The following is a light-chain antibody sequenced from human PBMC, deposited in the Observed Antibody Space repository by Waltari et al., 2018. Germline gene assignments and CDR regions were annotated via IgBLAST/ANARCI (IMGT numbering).Light chain of an antibody. Sequence: QSVWTQSPSMSGAPGQRVTISCTGSSSNGGPGSDVQWYQQLPGTAPKLRIHGKPSRPLGVADRFYASMSGTSAYLAITGLQAEDEAEYYCQPYDSSLSGWVFGGGTKLTVL. CDR2: GKP. CDR1: SSNGGPGSD. CDR3: QPYDSSLSGWV. V-gene: IGLV1-40*01. J-gene: IGLJ2*01.